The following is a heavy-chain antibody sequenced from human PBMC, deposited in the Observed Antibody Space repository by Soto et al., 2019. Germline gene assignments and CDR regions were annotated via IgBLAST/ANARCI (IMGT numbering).Heavy chain of an antibody. J-gene: IGHJ4*02. CDR3: AKDPSTGSADY. CDR1: GFILSNYA. CDR2: LSRDGANE. D-gene: IGHD3-9*01. V-gene: IGHV3-23*01. Sequence: GGSLRLSCTASGFILSNYAMNWVRQAPGKGLEWVSTLSRDGANEHYADSVKGRFTISRDGSKNTLYLQMNSLRAEDTAMYYCAKDPSTGSADYWGQGTQVTVSS.